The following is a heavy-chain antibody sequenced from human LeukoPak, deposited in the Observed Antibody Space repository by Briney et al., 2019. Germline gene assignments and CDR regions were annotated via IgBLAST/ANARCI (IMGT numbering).Heavy chain of an antibody. D-gene: IGHD5-18*01. CDR2: ISTNGGST. CDR1: GFTFSSNA. CDR3: AIDPGTVDTAMVPVWDY. J-gene: IGHJ4*02. V-gene: IGHV3-64D*06. Sequence: GGSLRLSCSGSGFTFSSNAMHWVRQAPGKGLEYVSGISTNGGSTYYADSVKGRFTISRDNSKNTLDLQMSSLRAEDTAVYYCAIDPGTVDTAMVPVWDYWGQGTLVTVSS.